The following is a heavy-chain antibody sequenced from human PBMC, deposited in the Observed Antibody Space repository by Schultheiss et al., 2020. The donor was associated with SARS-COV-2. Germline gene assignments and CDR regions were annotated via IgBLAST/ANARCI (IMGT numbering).Heavy chain of an antibody. CDR2: INHSGST. CDR3: VRASYDFWSGYPIDYFDY. J-gene: IGHJ4*02. V-gene: IGHV4-34*01. Sequence: SETLSLTCTVSGGSISSYYWSWIRQPPGKGLEWIGEINHSGSTNYNPSLKSRVTISVDTSKNQFSLKLSSVTAADTAVYYCVRASYDFWSGYPIDYFDYWGQGTLVTVSS. D-gene: IGHD3-3*01. CDR1: GGSISSYY.